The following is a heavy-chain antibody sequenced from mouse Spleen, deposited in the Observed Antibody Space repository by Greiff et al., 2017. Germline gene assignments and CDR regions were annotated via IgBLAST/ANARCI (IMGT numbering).Heavy chain of an antibody. CDR1: GFTFSSYA. J-gene: IGHJ4*01. Sequence: EVQLVESGGGLVKPGGSLKLSCAASGFTFSSYAMSWVRQTPEKRLEWVATISDGGSYTYYPDNVKGRFTISRDNAKNNLYLQMSHLKSEDTAMYYCAREGPITTVVAGAMDYWGQGTSVTVSS. D-gene: IGHD1-1*01. CDR3: AREGPITTVVAGAMDY. V-gene: IGHV5-4*01. CDR2: ISDGGSYT.